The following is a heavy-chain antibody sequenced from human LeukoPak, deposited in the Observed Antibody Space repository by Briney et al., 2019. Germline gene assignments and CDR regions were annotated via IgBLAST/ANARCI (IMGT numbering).Heavy chain of an antibody. J-gene: IGHJ4*02. D-gene: IGHD3-22*01. Sequence: SETLSLTCTVSGGSVSSSAYYWGWVRQAPGKGLEWIGYIYYSGSTNYNPSLKSRVTISVDTSKNQFSLKLSSVTAADTAVYYCARDRGRAPFLDYDSSGPGYWGQGTLVTVSS. CDR1: GGSVSSSAYY. CDR2: IYYSGST. CDR3: ARDRGRAPFLDYDSSGPGY. V-gene: IGHV4-61*08.